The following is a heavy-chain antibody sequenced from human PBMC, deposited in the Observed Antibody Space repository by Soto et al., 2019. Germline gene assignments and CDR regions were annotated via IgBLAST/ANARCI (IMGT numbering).Heavy chain of an antibody. V-gene: IGHV1-69*02. Sequence: GASVKVSCKASGGTFSSYTISWVRQAPGQGLEWMGRIIPILGIANYAQKFQGRVTITADKSTSTAYMELSSLRSEDTAVYYCARVGDGYTPPYYYGMDVWGQGTTVTSP. J-gene: IGHJ6*02. CDR3: ARVGDGYTPPYYYGMDV. CDR1: GGTFSSYT. D-gene: IGHD1-26*01. CDR2: IIPILGIA.